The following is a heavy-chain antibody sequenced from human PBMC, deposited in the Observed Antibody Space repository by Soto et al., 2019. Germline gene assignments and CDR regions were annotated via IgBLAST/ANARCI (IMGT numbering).Heavy chain of an antibody. V-gene: IGHV3-74*01. CDR2: IYSDGSST. D-gene: IGHD1-26*01. J-gene: IGHJ4*02. Sequence: GGSLRLSCAASGFTFSSYWMHWVRQAPGKGLVWVSHIYSDGSSTNYADSVKGRFTISRDNAKNTLYLQMNSLRAEDTAVYYCARDRELYYFDYWGQGTLVTVSS. CDR1: GFTFSSYW. CDR3: ARDRELYYFDY.